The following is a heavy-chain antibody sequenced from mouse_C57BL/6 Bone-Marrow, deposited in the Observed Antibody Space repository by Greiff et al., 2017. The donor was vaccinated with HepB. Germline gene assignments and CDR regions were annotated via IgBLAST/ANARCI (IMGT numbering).Heavy chain of an antibody. J-gene: IGHJ2*01. Sequence: QVQLQQPGAELVRPGTSVKLSCKASGYTFTSYWMHWVKQRPGQGLEWIGVIDPSDSYTNYNQKFKGKATLTVDTSSSTAYMQLSSLTSEDSAVYYCARGYGLFDYWGQGTTLTVSS. V-gene: IGHV1-59*01. D-gene: IGHD1-1*01. CDR2: IDPSDSYT. CDR1: GYTFTSYW. CDR3: ARGYGLFDY.